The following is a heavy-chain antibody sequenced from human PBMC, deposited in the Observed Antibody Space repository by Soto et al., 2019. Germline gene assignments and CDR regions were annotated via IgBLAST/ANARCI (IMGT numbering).Heavy chain of an antibody. CDR3: AGDPDSHYNNSHASPDP. V-gene: IGHV1-69*08. CDR1: GGTFSTYT. CDR2: IIPIIGII. J-gene: IGHJ5*02. D-gene: IGHD4-4*01. Sequence: QVQLVQSGAEVKKPGSSVKVSCKASGGTFSTYTITWVRQAPGQGLEWMGRIIPIIGIINYAQKFQGRVTMTVDTFTGTAYVELTGLRSDDTAVYYCAGDPDSHYNNSHASPDPWGQGTLVSVSS.